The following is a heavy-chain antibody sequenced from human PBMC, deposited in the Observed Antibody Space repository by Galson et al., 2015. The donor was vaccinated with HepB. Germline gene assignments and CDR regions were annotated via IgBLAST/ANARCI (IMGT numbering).Heavy chain of an antibody. CDR3: ARRDDDYGDSFDI. CDR1: GYTFTGYY. CDR2: VNPNSGGT. J-gene: IGHJ3*02. Sequence: SVKVSCKASGYTFTGYYMHWVRQAPGQGLEWMGRVNPNSGGTNYAQKLQGRVTMTRDTSISTAYMELSRLRSDDTAVYYCARRDDDYGDSFDIWGQGTMVTVSS. D-gene: IGHD4-17*01. V-gene: IGHV1-2*06.